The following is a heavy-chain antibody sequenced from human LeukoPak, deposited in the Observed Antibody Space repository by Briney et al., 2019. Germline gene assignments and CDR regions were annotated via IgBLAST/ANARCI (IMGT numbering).Heavy chain of an antibody. CDR3: AKAIARLRYFNWSPLHWFGP. V-gene: IGHV3-23*01. CDR1: GFTFSSYA. CDR2: ISGSGGST. D-gene: IGHD3-9*01. J-gene: IGHJ5*02. Sequence: GGSLRLSCAASGFTFSSYAMSWVRQAPGKGLEWVSAISGSGGSTYYADSVKGRFTISRDNSKNTLYLQMNSLRAEDTAVYYCAKAIARLRYFNWSPLHWFGPRGQGTLVTVSS.